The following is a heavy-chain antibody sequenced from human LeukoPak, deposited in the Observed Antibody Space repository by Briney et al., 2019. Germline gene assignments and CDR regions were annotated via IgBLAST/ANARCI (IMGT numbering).Heavy chain of an antibody. J-gene: IGHJ6*03. Sequence: ASVKVSCKASGYTVTSYGSSGVRQAPGQALEWMVWISAYNGNTNYAQKLQGRVTMTTDTSTSTAYMELRSLRSDDTAVYYCARDPRYGSGSYSYYYYMDVWGKGTTVTISS. D-gene: IGHD3-10*01. CDR3: ARDPRYGSGSYSYYYYMDV. CDR1: GYTVTSYG. CDR2: ISAYNGNT. V-gene: IGHV1-18*04.